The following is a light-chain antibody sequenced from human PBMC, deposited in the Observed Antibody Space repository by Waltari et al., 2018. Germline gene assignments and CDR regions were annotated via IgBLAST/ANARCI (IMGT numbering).Light chain of an antibody. CDR1: RTNIENNA. J-gene: IGLJ3*02. CDR3: AAWDDSLNGRV. Sequence: QSVLTQPPSVSGAPRQRVTISCSGSRTNIENNAVSWYKQVPGKAPKLLIYHDDLLPSGVSDRFSASKSGTSASLAISGLQSEDEADYYCAAWDDSLNGRVFGGGTKLTVL. V-gene: IGLV1-36*01. CDR2: HDD.